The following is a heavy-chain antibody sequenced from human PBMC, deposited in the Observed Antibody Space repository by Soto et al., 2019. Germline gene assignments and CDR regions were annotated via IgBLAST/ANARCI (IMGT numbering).Heavy chain of an antibody. V-gene: IGHV3-74*01. CDR2: INSDGSST. Sequence: GGSLRLSCAASGFTFSSYWMHWLRQAPGKGLVWVSRINSDGSSTSYADSVKGRFTISRDNAKNTLYLQMNSLRAEDTAVYYCARHVTMGATTGIFYYGMDVWGQGTTVTVSS. J-gene: IGHJ6*02. CDR1: GFTFSSYW. D-gene: IGHD1-26*01. CDR3: ARHVTMGATTGIFYYGMDV.